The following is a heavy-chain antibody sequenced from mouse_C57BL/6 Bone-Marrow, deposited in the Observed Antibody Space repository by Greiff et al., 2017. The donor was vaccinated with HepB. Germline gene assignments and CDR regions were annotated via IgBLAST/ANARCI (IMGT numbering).Heavy chain of an antibody. CDR2: ISSGGSYT. J-gene: IGHJ2*01. CDR3: ARHEGNFDY. V-gene: IGHV5-6*01. CDR1: GFTFSSYG. Sequence: EVKLQESGGDLVKPGGSLKLSCAASGFTFSSYGMSWVRQTPDKRLEWVATISSGGSYTYYPDSVKGRFTISRDNAKNTLYLQMSSLKSEDTAMYYWARHEGNFDYWGQGTTLTVSS.